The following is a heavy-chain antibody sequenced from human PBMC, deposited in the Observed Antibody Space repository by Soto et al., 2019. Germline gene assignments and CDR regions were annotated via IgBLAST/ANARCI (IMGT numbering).Heavy chain of an antibody. D-gene: IGHD6-13*01. CDR2: INPNSGGT. V-gene: IGHV1-2*04. J-gene: IGHJ5*02. CDR3: ARGGYSSSWYASNWFDP. CDR1: GYTFTGYY. Sequence: ASVKVSCKASGYTFTGYYMHWVRQAPGQGLEWMGWINPNSGGTNYAQKFQGWVTMTRDTSISTAYMELSRLRSDDTAVYYCARGGYSSSWYASNWFDPWGQGTLVTVSS.